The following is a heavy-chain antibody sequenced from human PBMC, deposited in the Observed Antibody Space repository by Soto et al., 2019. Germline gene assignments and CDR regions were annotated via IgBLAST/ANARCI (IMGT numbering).Heavy chain of an antibody. V-gene: IGHV3-15*07. CDR3: TTDSYITTVIIRFDY. J-gene: IGHJ4*01. CDR2: IKSKTDGGTT. CDR1: GFTFSNAW. D-gene: IGHD3-10*01. Sequence: GGSLRLSCAASGFTFSNAWINWVRQAPGKGLEWVGRIKSKTDGGTTDFAAPVKGRFAISRDDSKNMVYLQMNSLKTEDTAVYYCTTDSYITTVIIRFDYWGHGTLVTVS.